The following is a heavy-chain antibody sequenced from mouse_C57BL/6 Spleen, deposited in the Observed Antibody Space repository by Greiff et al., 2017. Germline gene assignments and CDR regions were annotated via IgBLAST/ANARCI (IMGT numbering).Heavy chain of an antibody. CDR1: GYAFSSSW. J-gene: IGHJ3*01. V-gene: IGHV1-82*01. CDR2: IYPGDGDT. Sequence: VQLQESGPELVKPGASVKISCKASGYAFSSSWMNWVKQRPGKGLEWIGRIYPGDGDTNYNGKFKGKATLTAEKSSSTAHKQLSSLTSEDSEVSFCATLWPDAWFAYWDQETLVTVSA. D-gene: IGHD1-1*02. CDR3: ATLWPDAWFAY.